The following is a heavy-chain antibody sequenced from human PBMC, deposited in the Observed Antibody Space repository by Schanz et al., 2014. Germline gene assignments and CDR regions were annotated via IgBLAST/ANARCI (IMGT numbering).Heavy chain of an antibody. CDR2: FIPILDVG. Sequence: QVQLVQSGAEVKKPGSSVKVSCKASRSTFSSYTISWVRQARGQGLEWVGRFIPILDVGNYAQLFQGRVTFTADKSTSTAYMELSSLRYEDTALYYCARGTMPGTFDIWGQGTMVNVSS. D-gene: IGHD2-2*01. J-gene: IGHJ3*02. CDR3: ARGTMPGTFDI. CDR1: RSTFSSYT. V-gene: IGHV1-69*02.